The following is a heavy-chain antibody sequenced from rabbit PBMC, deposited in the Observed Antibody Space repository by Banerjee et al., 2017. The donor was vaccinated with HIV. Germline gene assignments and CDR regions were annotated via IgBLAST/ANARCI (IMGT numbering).Heavy chain of an antibody. CDR1: GFSFSDRDV. J-gene: IGHJ4*01. Sequence: QEQLVESGGGLVKPEGSLTLTCKASGFSFSDRDVMCWARQAPGKGLEWIACISTATGKGVYATWAKGRFPISRTSSTTVTLQMTSLTAADTATYFCARDLTSVIGWNFNLWGQGTLVTVS. D-gene: IGHD1-1*01. CDR3: ARDLTSVIGWNFNL. V-gene: IGHV1S45*01. CDR2: ISTATGKG.